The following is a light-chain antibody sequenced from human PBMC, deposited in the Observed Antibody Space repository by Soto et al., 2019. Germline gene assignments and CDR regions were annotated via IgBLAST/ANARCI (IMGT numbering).Light chain of an antibody. CDR3: CSYAGSYTLV. V-gene: IGLV2-11*01. J-gene: IGLJ3*02. Sequence: QSALTQPRSVSGSPGQSVTISCTGTSSDVGGYNYVSWYQQHPGKAPKLMIYDVSKRPSGVPDRFSGFKSGNTASLTISGLQAEDEADYYCCSYAGSYTLVFGGGTKLTVL. CDR2: DVS. CDR1: SSDVGGYNY.